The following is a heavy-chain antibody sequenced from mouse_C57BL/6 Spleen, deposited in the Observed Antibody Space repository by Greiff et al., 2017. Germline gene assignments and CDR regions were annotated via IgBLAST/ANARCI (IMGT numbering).Heavy chain of an antibody. Sequence: DVQLQESGPGMVKPSQSLSLTCTVTGYSITSGYDWHWIRHFPGNKLEWMGYISYSGSTNYNPSLKSRISITHDTSKNHFFLKLNSVTTEDTATYYCARGNYGRSFDVWGTGTTVTVSS. CDR1: GYSITSGYD. CDR2: ISYSGST. D-gene: IGHD1-2*01. J-gene: IGHJ1*03. V-gene: IGHV3-1*01. CDR3: ARGNYGRSFDV.